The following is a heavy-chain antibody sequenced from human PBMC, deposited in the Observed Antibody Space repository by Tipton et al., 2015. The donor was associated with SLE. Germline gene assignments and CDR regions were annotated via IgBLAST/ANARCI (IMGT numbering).Heavy chain of an antibody. V-gene: IGHV1-46*01. CDR2: INPSGGST. Sequence: QSGAEVKKPGASVKVSCKASGYTFTSYYMHWVRQAPGQGLEWMGIINPSGGSTSYAQKFQGRVTMTRDTSTSTVYMELSSLRSEDTAVYYCARDVSAAGPPGAFDIWGQGTMVTVSS. J-gene: IGHJ3*02. CDR3: ARDVSAAGPPGAFDI. CDR1: GYTFTSYY. D-gene: IGHD6-13*01.